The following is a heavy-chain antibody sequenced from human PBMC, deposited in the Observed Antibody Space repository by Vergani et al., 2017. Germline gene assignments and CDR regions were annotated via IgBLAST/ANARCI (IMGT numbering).Heavy chain of an antibody. J-gene: IGHJ6*03. CDR2: IEHTGRP. Sequence: QVQLQQCGGGLLKPSETLFLTCVVNGESFTSYHWTWIRESPREGLGWVGEIEHTGRPDYNPSIKSRLTMSVDKSQNHFSLTLNFVTASDTAISFCARVNTETNGHLYYYYYMDVWGQGTAVTVS. CDR3: ARVNTETNGHLYYYYYMDV. V-gene: IGHV4-34*01. CDR1: GESFTSYH. D-gene: IGHD4-11*01.